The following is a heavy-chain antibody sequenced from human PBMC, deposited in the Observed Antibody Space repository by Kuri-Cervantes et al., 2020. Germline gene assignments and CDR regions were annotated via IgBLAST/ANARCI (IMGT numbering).Heavy chain of an antibody. Sequence: ASVKVSCKASGYTFTGYYMHWVRQAPGQGLEWVGWISAYIGNTNSAQKFQGRVTMTTDTSTSTAYMELRGLRSDDTAVYYCARDGRGRYYQVSDYWGQGTLVTVSS. D-gene: IGHD1-26*01. J-gene: IGHJ4*02. CDR1: GYTFTGYY. CDR2: ISAYIGNT. V-gene: IGHV1-18*04. CDR3: ARDGRGRYYQVSDY.